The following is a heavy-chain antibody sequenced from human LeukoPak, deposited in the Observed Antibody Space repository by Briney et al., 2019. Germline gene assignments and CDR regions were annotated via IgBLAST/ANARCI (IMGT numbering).Heavy chain of an antibody. V-gene: IGHV1-69*06. CDR3: ARPANLYYSADAFAL. J-gene: IGHJ3*01. D-gene: IGHD2/OR15-2a*01. Sequence: SVKVSCKASGGTFSSYAISWVRQAPGQGLEWMGGIIPIFGTANYAQKFQGRVTITADKSTSTAYMELTNLRSDDTAVYYCARPANLYYSADAFALWGQGTLVTVSS. CDR1: GGTFSSYA. CDR2: IIPIFGTA.